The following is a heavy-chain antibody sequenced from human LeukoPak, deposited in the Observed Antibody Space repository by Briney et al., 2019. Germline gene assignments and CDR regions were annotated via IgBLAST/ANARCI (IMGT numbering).Heavy chain of an antibody. J-gene: IGHJ6*02. Sequence: GGSLRLSCAASGFTFSSYWMHWVRQAPGKGLVWLSRINSEGSSVSYADSVKGRITISRDNAKNTLYLQMSSLREEDTAVYFCARAGWDLLPPYYYYGLDVWGQGTTVTVSS. CDR1: GFTFSSYW. CDR2: INSEGSSV. D-gene: IGHD2-15*01. V-gene: IGHV3-74*01. CDR3: ARAGWDLLPPYYYYGLDV.